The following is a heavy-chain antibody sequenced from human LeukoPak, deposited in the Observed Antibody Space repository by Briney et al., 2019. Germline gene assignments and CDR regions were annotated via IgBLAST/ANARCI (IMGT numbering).Heavy chain of an antibody. CDR1: GGTFISYA. J-gene: IGHJ6*02. V-gene: IGHV1-69*13. D-gene: IGHD6-19*01. CDR2: IIPIFGTA. CDR3: ARDSSGWYVGMDV. Sequence: SVKVSCKASGGTFISYAISWVRQAPGQGLEWMGGIIPIFGTANYAQKFQGRVTITADESTSTAYMELSSLRSEDTAVYYCARDSSGWYVGMDVWGQGTTVTVSS.